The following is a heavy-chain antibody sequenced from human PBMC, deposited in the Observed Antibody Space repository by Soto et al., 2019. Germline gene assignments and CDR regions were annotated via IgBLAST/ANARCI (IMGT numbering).Heavy chain of an antibody. CDR2: IYPGDSDT. CDR1: GYRFTSYW. J-gene: IGHJ6*02. CDR3: ARAMVRGKNYYGVDV. V-gene: IGHV5-51*01. Sequence: GESLKISCKGSGYRFTSYWISWVRQIPGKGLEWMGIIYPGDSDTGYSPSFQGQVTISADKSISTAYLQWSSLKASDTAMYYCARAMVRGKNYYGVDVWGQGTTVTVSS. D-gene: IGHD3-10*01.